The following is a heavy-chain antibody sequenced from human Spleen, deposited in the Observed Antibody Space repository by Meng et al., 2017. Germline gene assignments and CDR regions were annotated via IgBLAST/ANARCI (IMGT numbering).Heavy chain of an antibody. J-gene: IGHJ4*02. CDR3: ARFYCGGGSCYAYFDY. D-gene: IGHD2-15*01. Sequence: SETLSLTCAVYGGSLNNYYWSWIRQPPGKGLEWIGEINHSGSYNYNPSLKSRITISVDTSKNQFSLNLNSVTAADTAVYYCARFYCGGGSCYAYFDYWGQGTLVTVSS. CDR1: GGSLNNYY. V-gene: IGHV4-34*01. CDR2: INHSGSY.